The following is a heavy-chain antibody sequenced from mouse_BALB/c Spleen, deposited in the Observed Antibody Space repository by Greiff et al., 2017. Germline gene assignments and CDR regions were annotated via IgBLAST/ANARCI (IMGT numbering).Heavy chain of an antibody. CDR1: GYSITSDYA. V-gene: IGHV3-2*02. Sequence: DVKLQESGPGLVKPSQSLSLTCTVTGYSITSDYAWNWIRQFPGNKLEWMGYISYSGSTSYNPSLKSRISITRDTSKNQFFLQLNSVTTEDTATYYCARGGGLLFDDWGQGTTLTVSS. J-gene: IGHJ2*01. CDR2: ISYSGST. D-gene: IGHD3-1*01. CDR3: ARGGGLLFDD.